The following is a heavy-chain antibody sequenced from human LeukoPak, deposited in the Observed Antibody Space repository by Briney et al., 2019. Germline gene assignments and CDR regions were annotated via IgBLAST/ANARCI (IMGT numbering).Heavy chain of an antibody. J-gene: IGHJ4*02. D-gene: IGHD2-2*01. CDR3: ARGGVTAGLDY. CDR1: GFTFSSYW. CDR2: INSDGSST. Sequence: GGSLRLSCAASGFTFSSYWMHWVRQAPGKGLVWVARINSDGSSTNYADSVRGRLTISRDNAKNTLWLQMNSLRAEDTAVYYCARGGVTAGLDYWGKGTLVTVSS. V-gene: IGHV3-74*01.